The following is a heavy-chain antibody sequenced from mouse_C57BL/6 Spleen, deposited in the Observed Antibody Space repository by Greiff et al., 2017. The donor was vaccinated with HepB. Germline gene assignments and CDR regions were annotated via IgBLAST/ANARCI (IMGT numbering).Heavy chain of an antibody. D-gene: IGHD1-1*01. CDR2: IYPGDGDT. Sequence: QVQLKQSGAELVKPGASVKISCKASGYAFSSYWMNWVKQRPGKGLEWIGQIYPGDGDTNYNGKFKGKATLTADKSSSTAYMQLSSLTSEDSAVYFCARSSYGEVSSWFAYWGQGTLVTVSA. J-gene: IGHJ3*01. CDR3: ARSSYGEVSSWFAY. CDR1: GYAFSSYW. V-gene: IGHV1-80*01.